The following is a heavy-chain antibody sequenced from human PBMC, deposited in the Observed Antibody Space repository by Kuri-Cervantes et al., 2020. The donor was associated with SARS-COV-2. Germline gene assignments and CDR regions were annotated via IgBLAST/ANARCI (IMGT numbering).Heavy chain of an antibody. CDR1: GYSISSGYY. D-gene: IGHD4-23*01. J-gene: IGHJ6*04. CDR2: INHSGST. V-gene: IGHV4-38-2*01. CDR3: ARPGGFLDV. Sequence: ESLKISCAVSGYSISSGYYWGWIRQPPGKGLEWIGEINHSGSTNYNPSLKSRVTISVGTSKNQFSLKLSSVTAADTAVYFCARPGGFLDVWGKGTTVTVSS.